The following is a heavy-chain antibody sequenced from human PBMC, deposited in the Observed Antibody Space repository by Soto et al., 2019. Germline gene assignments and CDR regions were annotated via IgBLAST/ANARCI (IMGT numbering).Heavy chain of an antibody. D-gene: IGHD3-22*01. V-gene: IGHV5-10-1*01. CDR1: VYSFAGYW. CDR2: IDPSDSQT. Sequence: PGQSLKICCKVSVYSFAGYWITWVRQKPGKGLEWMGRIDPSDSQTYYSPSFRGHVTISVTKSITTVFLQWSSLRASDTAMYYCARQIYDSDTGPNFQYYFDSWGQGTPVTVSS. J-gene: IGHJ4*02. CDR3: ARQIYDSDTGPNFQYYFDS.